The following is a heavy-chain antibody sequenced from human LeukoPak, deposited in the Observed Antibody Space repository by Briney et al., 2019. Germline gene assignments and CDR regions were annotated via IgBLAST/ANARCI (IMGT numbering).Heavy chain of an antibody. D-gene: IGHD6-25*01. Sequence: WETLSLNCTVSGGSISSYYCSWIRQPAGKGLKWIGGIYSSGSTNYNPSLKSRVTMSVDTSKNQFSLKLSSVTAADTAVYYCAILSSSGSLDYCGQGTLVTVSS. CDR3: AILSSSGSLDY. CDR2: IYSSGST. CDR1: GGSISSYY. V-gene: IGHV4-4*07. J-gene: IGHJ4*02.